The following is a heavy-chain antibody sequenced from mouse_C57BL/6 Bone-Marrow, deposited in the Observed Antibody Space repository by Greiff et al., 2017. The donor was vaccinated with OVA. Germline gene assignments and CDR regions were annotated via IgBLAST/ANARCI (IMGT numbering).Heavy chain of an antibody. D-gene: IGHD3-3*01. J-gene: IGHJ2*01. CDR1: GFTFSSYG. CDR3: AKGRAVDY. CDR2: ISSGGSYT. Sequence: VQLVESGGDLVKPGGSLKLSCAASGFTFSSYGMSWVRQTPDKRLEWVATISSGGSYTYYPDSVKGRFTISRDNAKNTLYLQMSSLKSEDTAMYYCAKGRAVDYWGQGTTLTVSS. V-gene: IGHV5-6*01.